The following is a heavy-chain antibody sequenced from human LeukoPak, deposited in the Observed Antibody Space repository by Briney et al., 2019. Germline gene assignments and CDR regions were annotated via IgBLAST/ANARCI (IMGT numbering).Heavy chain of an antibody. CDR3: ARSHSPRDAFDI. Sequence: ASVKVSCKASGYTFTGYYMHWVRQAPGQGLEWMGWINPNSGGTNYAQKFQGRVTMTRDTSISTAYMGLSRLRSDDTAVYYCARSHSPRDAFDIWGQGTMVTVSS. CDR1: GYTFTGYY. J-gene: IGHJ3*02. V-gene: IGHV1-2*02. CDR2: INPNSGGT. D-gene: IGHD5-18*01.